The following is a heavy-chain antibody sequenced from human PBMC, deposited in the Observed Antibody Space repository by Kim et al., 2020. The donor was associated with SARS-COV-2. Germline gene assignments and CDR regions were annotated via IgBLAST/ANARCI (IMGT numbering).Heavy chain of an antibody. CDR2: IYHSGST. Sequence: SETLSLTCAVSGGSISSGGYSWSWIRQPPGKGLEWIGYIYHSGSTYYNPSLKSRVTISVDRSKNQFSLKLSSVTAADTAVYYCARGGSTSCYFISCAFDIWGQGTMVTVSS. CDR1: GGSISSGGYS. CDR3: ARGGSTSCYFISCAFDI. D-gene: IGHD2-2*01. J-gene: IGHJ3*02. V-gene: IGHV4-30-2*01.